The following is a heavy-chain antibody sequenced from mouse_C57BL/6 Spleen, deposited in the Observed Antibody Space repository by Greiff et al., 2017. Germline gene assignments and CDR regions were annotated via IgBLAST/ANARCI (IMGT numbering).Heavy chain of an antibody. CDR1: GFTFSDYY. V-gene: IGHV5-12*01. CDR3: ARQDGYYGGFFDY. D-gene: IGHD2-3*01. Sequence: EVQLVESGGGLVQPGGSLKLSCAASGFTFSDYYMYWVRQTPEKRLEWVAYISNGGGSTYYPDTVKGRFTISRDNAKNTLYLQMSRLKSEDTAMYYCARQDGYYGGFFDYWGQGTTLTVSS. CDR2: ISNGGGST. J-gene: IGHJ2*01.